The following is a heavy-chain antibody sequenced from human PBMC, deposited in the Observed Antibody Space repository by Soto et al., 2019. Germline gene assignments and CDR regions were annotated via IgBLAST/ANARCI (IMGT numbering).Heavy chain of an antibody. D-gene: IGHD6-13*01. V-gene: IGHV3-23*01. CDR2: ISGSGGST. Sequence: PCRSLRLSCAASGFTFSNFAMSCVRQAPGKGLEWVSAISGSGGSTHYADSVKGRFTISRDNSKNTLYLQMNSLRAEDTAIYYCAKDRRYSTAGHGSYGYFDLWGQGTLVTVSS. CDR3: AKDRRYSTAGHGSYGYFDL. CDR1: GFTFSNFA. J-gene: IGHJ4*02.